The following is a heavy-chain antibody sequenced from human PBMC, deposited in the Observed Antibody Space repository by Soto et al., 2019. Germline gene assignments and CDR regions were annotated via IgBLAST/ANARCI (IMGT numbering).Heavy chain of an antibody. J-gene: IGHJ4*02. Sequence: PGGSLRLSCAASGFTFSNYAMSWVRPAPGKGLEWVSVIGGDGGSTYYADSVRGRFAVSRDNSKNSLYLQMDSLRAEDTALYYCAKDRDYDILTAHDWGQGTLVTVSS. CDR3: AKDRDYDILTAHD. CDR2: IGGDGGST. D-gene: IGHD3-9*01. CDR1: GFTFSNYA. V-gene: IGHV3-23*01.